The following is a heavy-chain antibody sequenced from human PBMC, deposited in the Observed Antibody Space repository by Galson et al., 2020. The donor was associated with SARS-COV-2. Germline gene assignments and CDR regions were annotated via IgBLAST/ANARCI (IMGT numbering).Heavy chain of an antibody. D-gene: IGHD1-26*01. V-gene: IGHV3-23*01. CDR3: ARGGIGNYYNY. CDR2: SGSGGGI. CDR1: GFTFTTYG. Sequence: GGSLRLSCAASGFTFTTYGMHWVRQAPGKGLEWVSTSGSGGGIYYADSVKGRFTVSRDKSMNTLYLQMNGLRAEDTAIYYCARGGIGNYYNYWGQGTLVTVSS. J-gene: IGHJ4*02.